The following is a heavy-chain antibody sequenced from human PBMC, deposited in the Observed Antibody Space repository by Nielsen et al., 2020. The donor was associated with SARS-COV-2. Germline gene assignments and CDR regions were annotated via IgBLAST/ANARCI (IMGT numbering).Heavy chain of an antibody. J-gene: IGHJ4*02. CDR1: GYTFTSYG. Sequence: ASVKVSCKASGYTFTSYGISWVRQAPGQGLEWMGWISASNGNTNYAQKLQGRVTMTTDTSTSTAYMELSSLRADDTAVYYCARQGPYSSGWYVVYYFDYWGQGTLVTVSS. CDR2: ISASNGNT. CDR3: ARQGPYSSGWYVVYYFDY. V-gene: IGHV1-18*01. D-gene: IGHD6-13*01.